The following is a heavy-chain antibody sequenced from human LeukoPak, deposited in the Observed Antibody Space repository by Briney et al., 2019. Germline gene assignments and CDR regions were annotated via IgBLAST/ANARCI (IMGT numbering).Heavy chain of an antibody. V-gene: IGHV4-39*07. D-gene: IGHD3-16*01. CDR2: IYYSGST. CDR1: GGSISSSSYY. CDR3: ARDLSEGGAFDI. J-gene: IGHJ3*02. Sequence: PSETLSLTCTVSGGSISSSSYYWGWIRQPPGKGLEWIGSIYYSGSTYYNPSLKSRVTISVDTSKNQFSLKPSSVTAADTAVYYCARDLSEGGAFDIWGQGTMVTVSS.